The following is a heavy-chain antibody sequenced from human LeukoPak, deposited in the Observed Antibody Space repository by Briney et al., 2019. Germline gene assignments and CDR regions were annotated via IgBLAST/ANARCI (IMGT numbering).Heavy chain of an antibody. V-gene: IGHV3-23*01. CDR2: ISGSGGST. J-gene: IGHJ3*02. D-gene: IGHD3-10*01. Sequence: GGSLRLSCAASGFTFSSYAMSWVRQAPGKGLEWVSAISGSGGSTYYADSVKGRFTISRDNSKNTLYLQMNSLRAEDTAVYYCAKVTGSGSYLADAFDIWGHGTVVTVSS. CDR1: GFTFSSYA. CDR3: AKVTGSGSYLADAFDI.